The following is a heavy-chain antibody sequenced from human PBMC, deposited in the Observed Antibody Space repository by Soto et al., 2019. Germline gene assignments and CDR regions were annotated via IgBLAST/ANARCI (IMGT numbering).Heavy chain of an antibody. D-gene: IGHD4-17*01. J-gene: IGHJ4*02. Sequence: SVTMSLPCPVSGGSISSISDYWGWIRQPPGKGLEWIGSIYYSGSTYYNPSLKSRVTISVDTSKNQFSLKLSSVTAADTAVYYCARTRIDYGDYFMDYWGQGTLVTVSS. CDR3: ARTRIDYGDYFMDY. CDR2: IYYSGST. V-gene: IGHV4-39*01. CDR1: GGSISSISDY.